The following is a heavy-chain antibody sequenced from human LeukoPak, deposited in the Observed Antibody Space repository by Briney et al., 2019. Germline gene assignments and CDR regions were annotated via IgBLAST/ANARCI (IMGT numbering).Heavy chain of an antibody. V-gene: IGHV3-21*01. Sequence: PGGSLRLSCAASGFTFSSYSMNWVRQAPGKGLEWVSSISSSSSYIYYADSVKGRFTISRDNAKNSLYLQMNSLRAEDTAVYYCARARIVVATAHPGVFDIWGQGTMVTVSS. CDR2: ISSSSSYI. CDR1: GFTFSSYS. D-gene: IGHD2-21*02. CDR3: ARARIVVATAHPGVFDI. J-gene: IGHJ3*02.